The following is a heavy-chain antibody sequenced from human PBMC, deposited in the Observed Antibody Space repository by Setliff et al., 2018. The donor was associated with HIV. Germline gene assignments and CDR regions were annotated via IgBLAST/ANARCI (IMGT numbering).Heavy chain of an antibody. D-gene: IGHD3-22*01. CDR3: ARMTYYYDSSGYRENWFDP. J-gene: IGHJ5*02. Sequence: SETLSLTCTVSGDPIFIGGYYWSWIRQHPGGGLEWIGYIYHTGKTYYNPSLQSRIIMSLDMSQNQFSLKLSPVTAADTAVYYCARMTYYYDSSGYRENWFDPWGQGTLVTVSS. CDR2: IYHTGKT. V-gene: IGHV4-31*03. CDR1: GDPIFIGGYY.